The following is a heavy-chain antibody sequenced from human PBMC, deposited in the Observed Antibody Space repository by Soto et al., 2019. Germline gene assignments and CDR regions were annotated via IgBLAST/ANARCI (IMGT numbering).Heavy chain of an antibody. J-gene: IGHJ4*02. D-gene: IGHD6-13*01. CDR3: AKDPDGYSSS. CDR2: MGGSGRST. CDR1: GFTFSSYA. Sequence: PGGSLRLSCVASGFTFSSYAMTWVRQAPGKGLEWVSSMGGSGRSTYYTDSVKGRFTISRGNSKSTLYLQMTSLRAEDTALYYCAKDPDGYSSSWGQGTLVTVSS. V-gene: IGHV3-23*01.